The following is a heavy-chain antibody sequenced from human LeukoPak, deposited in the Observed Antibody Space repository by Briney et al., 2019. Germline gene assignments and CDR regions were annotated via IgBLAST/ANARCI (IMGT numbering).Heavy chain of an antibody. CDR1: GFTFSSYA. CDR2: ISGSGGST. V-gene: IGHV3-23*01. CDR3: AKAVSSSWYYRSYYFDY. Sequence: GGSLRLPCAASGFTFSSYAMSWVRQAPGKGLEWVSAISGSGGSTYYADSVKGRFTISRDNSKNTLYLQMNSLRAEDTAVYYCAKAVSSSWYYRSYYFDYWGQGTLVTVSS. J-gene: IGHJ4*02. D-gene: IGHD6-13*01.